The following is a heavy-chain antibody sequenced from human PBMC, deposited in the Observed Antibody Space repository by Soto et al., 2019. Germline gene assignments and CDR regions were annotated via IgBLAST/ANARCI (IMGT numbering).Heavy chain of an antibody. Sequence: GGSLRLSCAASALTLRNYAMSWVRQAPGKGLEWVSVISDSGGNTYYADSVKGRFTISRDNSKNTMYLQMNSLRVEDTAVYYCAKGEGVAASYFDYWGQGTLVTVSS. J-gene: IGHJ4*02. CDR2: ISDSGGNT. CDR1: ALTLRNYA. V-gene: IGHV3-23*01. D-gene: IGHD2-15*01. CDR3: AKGEGVAASYFDY.